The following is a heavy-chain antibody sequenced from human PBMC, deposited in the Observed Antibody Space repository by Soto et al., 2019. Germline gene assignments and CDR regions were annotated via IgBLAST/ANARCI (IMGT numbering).Heavy chain of an antibody. D-gene: IGHD6-13*01. J-gene: IGHJ4*02. CDR3: AKSYSSNLYGYFYY. CDR1: EFTFSTYA. CDR2: ISGSGDTT. Sequence: EVQLLESGGGLVQPGGSLRLSCAASEFTFSTYAMSWVRQAPGKGLEWVSAISGSGDTTYYADSVKGRFTISRDTSKETLFLQMNSLRAEDTALYYCAKSYSSNLYGYFYYWGQGTLVTVSS. V-gene: IGHV3-23*01.